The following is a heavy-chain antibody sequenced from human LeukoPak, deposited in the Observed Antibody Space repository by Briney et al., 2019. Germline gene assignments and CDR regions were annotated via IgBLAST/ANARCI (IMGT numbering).Heavy chain of an antibody. CDR2: IYSGGST. Sequence: GGSLRPSCAASGFTVSSNYMSWVRHAPGKGLEWVSVIYSGGSTYYADSVKGRFTISRDNSKNTLYLQMNSLRAEDTAVYYCARLGLSYYDSSGTDFDYWGQGTLVTVSS. CDR1: GFTVSSNY. J-gene: IGHJ4*02. D-gene: IGHD3-22*01. CDR3: ARLGLSYYDSSGTDFDY. V-gene: IGHV3-53*01.